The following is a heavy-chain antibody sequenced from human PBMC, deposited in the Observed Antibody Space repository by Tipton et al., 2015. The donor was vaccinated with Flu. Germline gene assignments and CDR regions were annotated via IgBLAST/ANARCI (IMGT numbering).Heavy chain of an antibody. CDR3: ARREYSNYVSDPKNWFDP. CDR1: GDSISSDFY. CDR2: VSRTGST. V-gene: IGHV4-38-2*01. D-gene: IGHD4-11*01. J-gene: IGHJ5*02. Sequence: TLSLTCAVSGDSISSDFYWAWIRQFPGKGLEWIGTVSRTGSTIYNPSLKSRVTISIDTSKNQFSLNMRSVTAADMAVYYCARREYSNYVSDPKNWFDPWGQGILVTVSA.